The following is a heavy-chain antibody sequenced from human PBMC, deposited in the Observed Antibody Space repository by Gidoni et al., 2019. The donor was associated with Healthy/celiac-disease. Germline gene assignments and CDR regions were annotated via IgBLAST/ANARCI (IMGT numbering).Heavy chain of an antibody. J-gene: IGHJ4*02. CDR1: GGTFSSYA. D-gene: IGHD2-15*01. Sequence: QVQLVQSGAEVKKPGSSVKVSCKASGGTFSSYAISWGRQAPGQGLEWLGGIIPIFGTANYAKKFQGRVTITAEKSTSTAYMELSSLGAEDTAVYYCARDLSSGGGGSVDYWGQGTLVTVSS. CDR2: IIPIFGTA. V-gene: IGHV1-69*06. CDR3: ARDLSSGGGGSVDY.